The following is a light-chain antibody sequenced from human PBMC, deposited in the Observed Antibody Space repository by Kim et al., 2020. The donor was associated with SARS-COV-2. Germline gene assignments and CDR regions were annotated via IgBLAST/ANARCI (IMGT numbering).Light chain of an antibody. CDR2: DAS. CDR1: HSVSSS. V-gene: IGKV3-11*01. Sequence: PGERATLYCRASHSVSSSLLWNQQKPGQAPRPLVYDASNRATGVPARCSGSGSGTDFTLTISSLEPEDFAVYYCQHRGNWPPFGQGTKVDIK. J-gene: IGKJ1*01. CDR3: QHRGNWPP.